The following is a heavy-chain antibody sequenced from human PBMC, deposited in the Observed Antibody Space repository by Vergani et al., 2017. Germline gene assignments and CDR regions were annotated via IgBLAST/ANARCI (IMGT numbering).Heavy chain of an antibody. J-gene: IGHJ6*03. CDR1: GGSVDSRKHY. Sequence: QVLLQESGPGLVKPSETLSLTCTVSGGSVDSRKHYWGWIRQPPVKGLEWIGTVSYSGATYYTPSLKSRVKVSLNTSENQFSLQMSSVTAADTAVYYCAKQIYEFWNGYSYYYHYYMDVWGKGTTVTVSS. CDR3: AKQIYEFWNGYSYYYHYYMDV. V-gene: IGHV4-39*01. D-gene: IGHD3/OR15-3a*01. CDR2: VSYSGAT.